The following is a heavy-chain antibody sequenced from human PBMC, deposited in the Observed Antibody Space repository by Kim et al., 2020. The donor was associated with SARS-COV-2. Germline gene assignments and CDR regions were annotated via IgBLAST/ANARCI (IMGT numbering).Heavy chain of an antibody. CDR3: ARGEIPGIAAAAFDY. Sequence: SETLSLTCTVSGGSISSYYWSWIRQPPGKGLEWIGYIYYSGSTNYNPSLKSRVTISVDTSKNQFSLKLSSVTAADTAVYYCARGEIPGIAAAAFDYWGQGTLVTVSS. CDR1: GGSISSYY. CDR2: IYYSGST. D-gene: IGHD6-13*01. J-gene: IGHJ4*02. V-gene: IGHV4-59*01.